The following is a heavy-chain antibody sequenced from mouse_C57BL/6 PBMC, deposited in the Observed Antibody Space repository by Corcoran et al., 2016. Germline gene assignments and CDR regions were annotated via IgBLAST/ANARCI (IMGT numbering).Heavy chain of an antibody. V-gene: IGHV1-19*01. J-gene: IGHJ2*01. Sequence: EVQLQQSGPVLVKPGASVKMSCKASGYTFTDYYMNWVKQSHGKSLEWIGVINPYNGGTSYNQKFKGKATLTVDKSSSTAYMELNSLTSEDSAVYYCARRETFYFYYFDYWGQGTTLTVSS. CDR1: GYTFTDYY. CDR2: INPYNGGT. D-gene: IGHD2-1*01. CDR3: ARRETFYFYYFDY.